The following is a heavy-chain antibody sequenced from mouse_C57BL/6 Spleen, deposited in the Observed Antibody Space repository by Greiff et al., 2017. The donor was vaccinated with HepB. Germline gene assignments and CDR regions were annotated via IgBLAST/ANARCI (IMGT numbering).Heavy chain of an antibody. V-gene: IGHV1-52*01. D-gene: IGHD1-1*01. CDR2: IDPSDSET. CDR3: ARSPRYYYGSSYDYAMDY. CDR1: GYTFTSYW. J-gene: IGHJ4*01. Sequence: VQLQQPGAELVRPGSSVKLSCKASGYTFTSYWMHWVKQRPIQGLEWIGNIDPSDSETHYNQKFKDKATLTVDKSSSTAYMQLSSLTSEDSAVYYCARSPRYYYGSSYDYAMDYWGQGTSVTVSS.